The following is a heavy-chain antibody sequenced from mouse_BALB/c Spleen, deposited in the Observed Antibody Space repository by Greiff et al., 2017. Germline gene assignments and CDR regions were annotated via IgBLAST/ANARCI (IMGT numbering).Heavy chain of an antibody. V-gene: IGHV3-8*02. J-gene: IGHJ4*01. D-gene: IGHD2-4*01. CDR1: GDSITSGY. CDR2: ISYSGST. Sequence: EVQLVESGPSLVKPSQTLSLTCSVTGDSITSGYWNWIRKFPGNKLEYMGYISYSGSTYYNPSLKSRISITRDTSKNQYYLQLNSVTTEDTATYYCARYYDHDGVYYAMDYWGQGTSVTVSS. CDR3: ARYYDHDGVYYAMDY.